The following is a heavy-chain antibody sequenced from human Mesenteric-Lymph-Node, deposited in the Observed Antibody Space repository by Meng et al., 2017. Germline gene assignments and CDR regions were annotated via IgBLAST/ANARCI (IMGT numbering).Heavy chain of an antibody. CDR2: ISYDGSNK. CDR1: GFTFSSYA. Sequence: GESLKISCAASGFTFSSYAMHWVRQAPGKGLEWVAVISYDGSNKYYADSVKGRFTISRDNSKNTLYLQMNSLRAKNTAVYYCARDRTDVVMVVATKGALAYWGQGTLVTVSS. D-gene: IGHD2-15*01. J-gene: IGHJ4*02. V-gene: IGHV3-30*01. CDR3: ARDRTDVVMVVATKGALAY.